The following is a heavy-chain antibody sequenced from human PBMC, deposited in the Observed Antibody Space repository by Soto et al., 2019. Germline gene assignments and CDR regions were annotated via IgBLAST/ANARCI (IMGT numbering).Heavy chain of an antibody. Sequence: VGSLRLSCAASGVTFGSFSRSWFRQAPGKGLEWVSFISGSGDSTSYAYPVKGRFTISRDTSENMLYLQMNSLRLEDTAIYYCANLRYYVFWSGENWFDAWGQGTMVTVSS. CDR1: GVTFGSFS. CDR3: ANLRYYVFWSGENWFDA. CDR2: ISGSGDST. J-gene: IGHJ5*02. V-gene: IGHV3-23*01. D-gene: IGHD3-3*01.